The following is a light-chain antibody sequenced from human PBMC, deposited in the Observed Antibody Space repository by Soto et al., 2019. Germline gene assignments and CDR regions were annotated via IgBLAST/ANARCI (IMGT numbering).Light chain of an antibody. CDR1: QSINSW. Sequence: DIQMTQSPSTLSASVGDRVTLTCRARQSINSWLAWYQQKPGKAPKLLLYDPSSLESGVTSRFFGRVSGTEFTLTIGSLPPDDFASYLCQQYNTHPLTFGQGTKVEVK. CDR2: DPS. V-gene: IGKV1-5*01. J-gene: IGKJ1*01. CDR3: QQYNTHPLT.